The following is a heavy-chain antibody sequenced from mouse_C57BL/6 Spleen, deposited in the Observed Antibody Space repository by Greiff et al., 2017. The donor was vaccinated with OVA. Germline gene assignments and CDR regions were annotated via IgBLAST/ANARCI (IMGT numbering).Heavy chain of an antibody. CDR3: ARHRLSLPFFDY. Sequence: EVKLMESGGGLVKPGGSLKLSCAASGFTFSSYTMSWVRQTPEKRLEWVATISGGGGNTYYPDSVKGRFTISRDNAKNTLYLQMSSLRSEDTALYYCARHRLSLPFFDYWGQGTTLTVSS. D-gene: IGHD2-4*01. J-gene: IGHJ2*01. V-gene: IGHV5-9*01. CDR2: ISGGGGNT. CDR1: GFTFSSYT.